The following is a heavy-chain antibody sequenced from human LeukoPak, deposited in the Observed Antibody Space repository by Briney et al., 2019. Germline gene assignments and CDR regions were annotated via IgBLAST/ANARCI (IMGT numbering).Heavy chain of an antibody. V-gene: IGHV3-30*02. CDR3: AKDPTALWFGEPYFDY. Sequence: GGSLRLSCAASGFTFSSYGMHWVRQAPGKGLEWVAFIRYGGSNKYYADSVKGRFTISRDNSKNTLYLQMNSLRAEDTAVYYCAKDPTALWFGEPYFDYWGQGTLVTVSS. D-gene: IGHD3-10*01. J-gene: IGHJ4*02. CDR1: GFTFSSYG. CDR2: IRYGGSNK.